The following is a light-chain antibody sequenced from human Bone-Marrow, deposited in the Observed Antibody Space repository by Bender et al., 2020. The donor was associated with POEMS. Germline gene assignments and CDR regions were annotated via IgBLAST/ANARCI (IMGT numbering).Light chain of an antibody. Sequence: QSALTQPASVSGSPGQSVTISCTGSISDVGLYNRVSWYQKSPGTAPKLIIYEVDNRPSGVPDRFSGSKSGNTASLTISGLQAEDEGDYYCQSYDNSLGGWVFGGGTKLTVL. J-gene: IGLJ3*02. V-gene: IGLV2-18*02. CDR1: ISDVGLYNR. CDR2: EVD. CDR3: QSYDNSLGGWV.